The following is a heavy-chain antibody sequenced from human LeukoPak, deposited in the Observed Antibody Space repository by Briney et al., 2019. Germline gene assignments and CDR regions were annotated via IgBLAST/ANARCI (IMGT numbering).Heavy chain of an antibody. V-gene: IGHV4-59*01. CDR1: GGSISSYY. D-gene: IGHD3-3*01. J-gene: IGHJ6*02. Sequence: SETLSLTCTASGGSISSYYWSWIRQPPGKGLEWIGYIYYSGSTNYNPSLKSRVTISVDTSKNQFSLKLSSVTAADTAVYYCARGRHYDFWSGPSMDVWGQGTTVTVSS. CDR3: ARGRHYDFWSGPSMDV. CDR2: IYYSGST.